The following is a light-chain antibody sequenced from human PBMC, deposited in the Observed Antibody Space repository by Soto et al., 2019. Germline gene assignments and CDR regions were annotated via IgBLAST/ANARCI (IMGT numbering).Light chain of an antibody. Sequence: DIVLTQSPATLSVSPGDRVTLSCRASESLFGFLAWYQQKPGPAPRLLMYGVSTRATGIPARFSGGGSATDFTLTISSLQSEDSAFYFCQSYNDWPFASGLGTRLEI. CDR3: QSYNDWPFA. J-gene: IGKJ2*01. CDR1: ESLFGF. V-gene: IGKV3-15*01. CDR2: GVS.